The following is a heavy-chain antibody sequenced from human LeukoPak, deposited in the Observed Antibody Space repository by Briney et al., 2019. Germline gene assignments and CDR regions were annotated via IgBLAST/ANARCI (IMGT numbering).Heavy chain of an antibody. V-gene: IGHV4-4*09. CDR3: ARTNWGLVDY. D-gene: IGHD7-27*01. CDR2: IHTSGST. J-gene: IGHJ4*02. CDR1: DGSISSYY. Sequence: SETLSLTCTVSDGSISSYYWSWIRQPPGKGPEWIGYIHTSGSTNYNPSLNSGSTNCNPSFKSRVTISLDTSKNQFSLKLRSVTAADSAVYYCARTNWGLVDYWGQGTLVTVSS.